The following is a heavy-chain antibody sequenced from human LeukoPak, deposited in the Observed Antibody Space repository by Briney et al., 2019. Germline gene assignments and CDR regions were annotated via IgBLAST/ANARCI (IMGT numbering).Heavy chain of an antibody. J-gene: IGHJ4*02. Sequence: PGGSLRLSCAASGFTFSSYAMSWVRQAPGKGLEWVSAISGSGGSTYYADSVKGRFTISRDNSKITLYLQMNSLRAEDTAVYYCAKVETYYDFWSGYPDYWGQGTLVTVSS. CDR3: AKVETYYDFWSGYPDY. V-gene: IGHV3-23*01. CDR1: GFTFSSYA. D-gene: IGHD3-3*01. CDR2: ISGSGGST.